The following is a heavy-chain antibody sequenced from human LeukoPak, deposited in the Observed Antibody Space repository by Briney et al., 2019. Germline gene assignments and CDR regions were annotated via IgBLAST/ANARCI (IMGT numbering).Heavy chain of an antibody. D-gene: IGHD6-19*01. CDR3: ARGSGWYKAVDY. J-gene: IGHJ4*02. Sequence: GGSLSLSCAASGFTVSSNYMSWVRQAPGKGLEWVSVIYSGGSSYYADSVKGRFTISRDNSKNTLYLQMNSLRAEDTAVYYCARGSGWYKAVDYWGPGTLVTVSS. CDR1: GFTVSSNY. CDR2: IYSGGSS. V-gene: IGHV3-53*01.